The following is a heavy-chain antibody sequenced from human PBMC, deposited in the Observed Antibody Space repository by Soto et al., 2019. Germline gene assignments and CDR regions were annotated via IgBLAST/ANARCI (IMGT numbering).Heavy chain of an antibody. CDR1: GFTFSSYA. D-gene: IGHD2-15*01. CDR2: ISGSGGST. CDR3: AKVRRYCSGGSCPPAGP. J-gene: IGHJ5*02. Sequence: EVQLLESGGGLVQPGGSLRLSCAASGFTFSSYAMSWVRQAPGKGLEWVSAISGSGGSTYYADSVKGRFTISRDNSKNTLYLQMNSLRAEDTAVYYCAKVRRYCSGGSCPPAGPWGQGTLVTVSS. V-gene: IGHV3-23*01.